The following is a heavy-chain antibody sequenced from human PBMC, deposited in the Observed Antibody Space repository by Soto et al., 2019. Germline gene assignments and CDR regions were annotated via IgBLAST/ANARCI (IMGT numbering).Heavy chain of an antibody. J-gene: IGHJ4*02. V-gene: IGHV3-21*06. Sequence: EVQLVESGGGLVKPGGSLRLSCVASGFTVSSHSMNWVRQAPGKGLEWVSSISSSSGYIYYADSVKGRFTVSRDNAKNSLYLQMNSLRADDTAVSYCARPIFGVVIDYWGQGTLVTVSS. CDR1: GFTVSSHS. CDR2: ISSSSGYI. D-gene: IGHD3-3*01. CDR3: ARPIFGVVIDY.